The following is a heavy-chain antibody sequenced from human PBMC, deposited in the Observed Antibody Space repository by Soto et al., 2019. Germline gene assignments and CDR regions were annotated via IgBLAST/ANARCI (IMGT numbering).Heavy chain of an antibody. CDR1: GFTFSHYW. V-gene: IGHV3-74*01. CDR2: INGDGTHT. CDR3: ARDFTTAVAPGDDFDY. Sequence: EVQLVESGGGLVQPGGSLRLSCAASGFTFSHYWMHWVRQVPGKGLLWVSRINGDGTHTSYADFVKGRFTISRDNAKNTLLLQMNSLSAEDTAVYYCARDFTTAVAPGDDFDYWGQGTLLTVSS. J-gene: IGHJ4*02. D-gene: IGHD4-17*01.